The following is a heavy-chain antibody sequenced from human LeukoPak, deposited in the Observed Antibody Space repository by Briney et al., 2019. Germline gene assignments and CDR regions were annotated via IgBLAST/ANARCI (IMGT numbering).Heavy chain of an antibody. J-gene: IGHJ4*02. CDR1: GFTFRSHA. V-gene: IGHV3-23*01. CDR2: IYENGGTT. Sequence: GGSLRLSCVGSGFTFRSHAMSWVRQAPEKGLEFVSGIYENGGTTYYADSVKGRFSISRDNSKNTLYLQMNSLRAEDTAVYHCAKGGAYGVQCVDYWGQGTLVTVSS. CDR3: AKGGAYGVQCVDY. D-gene: IGHD4-17*01.